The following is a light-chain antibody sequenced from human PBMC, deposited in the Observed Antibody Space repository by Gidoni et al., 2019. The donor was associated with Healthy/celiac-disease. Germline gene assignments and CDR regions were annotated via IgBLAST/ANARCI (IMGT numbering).Light chain of an antibody. CDR1: QSVSSY. CDR2: DAS. V-gene: IGKV3-11*01. Sequence: EIVLTQSPATLSLSPGERASQSVSSYLAWYQQKPGQAPRLLIYDASNRATGIPARFSGSGSGTDFTLTISSLEPEDFAVYYCQQRSNWPRLTFGGXTKVEIK. CDR3: QQRSNWPRLT. J-gene: IGKJ4*01.